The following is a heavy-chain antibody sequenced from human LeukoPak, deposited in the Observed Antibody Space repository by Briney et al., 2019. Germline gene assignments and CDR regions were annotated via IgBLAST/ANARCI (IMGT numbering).Heavy chain of an antibody. CDR1: GVSFSGSD. Sequence: SETLSLTCAVDGVSFSGSDWSWIRQSPGKGLEWIGEINHSGGTNYSPSLKSRIIMSVDTSKNQFSLKLSSVTAADTAVYYCARGVRNILRFLEWLPTLPNWFDPWGQGTLVTVSS. CDR2: INHSGGT. J-gene: IGHJ5*02. D-gene: IGHD3-3*01. V-gene: IGHV4-34*01. CDR3: ARGVRNILRFLEWLPTLPNWFDP.